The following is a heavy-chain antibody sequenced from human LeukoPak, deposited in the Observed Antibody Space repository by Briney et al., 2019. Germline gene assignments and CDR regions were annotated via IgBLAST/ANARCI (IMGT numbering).Heavy chain of an antibody. D-gene: IGHD3-16*01. CDR3: ATPALGRRLYYYDY. V-gene: IGHV3-15*07. Sequence: GGSLRLSCAASGFTFSSACLSWVRQAPGKGLEWVGRIRTKSDGETVDYTAPVKGRFTISRDDSKNTLFLQMNSLKTEDTAVYYCATPALGRRLYYYDYWGQGTLVTVSP. J-gene: IGHJ4*02. CDR1: GFTFSSAC. CDR2: IRTKSDGETV.